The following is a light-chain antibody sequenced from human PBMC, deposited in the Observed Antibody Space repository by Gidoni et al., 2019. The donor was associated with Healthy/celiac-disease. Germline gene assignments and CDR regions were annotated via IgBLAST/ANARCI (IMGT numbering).Light chain of an antibody. CDR1: SSDVGSYNL. J-gene: IGLJ2*01. CDR2: EVS. Sequence: SISCTGTSSDVGSYNLVSWYQQHPGKAPKLMIYEVSKRPSGVSNRFSGSKSGNTASLTISGLQAEDEADYYCCSYAGSSTFVVFGGGTKLTVL. CDR3: CSYAGSSTFVV. V-gene: IGLV2-23*02.